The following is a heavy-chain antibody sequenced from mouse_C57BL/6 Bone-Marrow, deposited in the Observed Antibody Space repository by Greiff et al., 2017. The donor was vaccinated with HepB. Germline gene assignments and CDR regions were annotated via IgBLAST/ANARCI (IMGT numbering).Heavy chain of an antibody. CDR3: ARSGDWE. CDR2: IYPRSGNT. J-gene: IGHJ4*01. D-gene: IGHD4-1*01. V-gene: IGHV1-81*01. CDR1: GYPFTSYG. Sequence: QVQLQQSGAELARPGASVKLSCKASGYPFTSYGISWVKQRTGQGLEWIGAIYPRSGNTYYNEQFKGQATLTADKSSSTAYMELRSLTSEASAVYFCARSGDWEGGQGTSVTVSS.